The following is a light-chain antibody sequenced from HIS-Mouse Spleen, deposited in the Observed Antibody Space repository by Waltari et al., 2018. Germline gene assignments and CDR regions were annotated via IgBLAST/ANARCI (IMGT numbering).Light chain of an antibody. CDR3: CSYAGSSTFDVV. Sequence: QSALTQPASVSGSPGQSITISCTGTSSDVGSYNLVSWYQQHPGKAPKLMIYEGSKGPSGVSNRFSGSKSGNTASLTISGLQAEDEADYYCCSYAGSSTFDVVFGGGTKLTVL. V-gene: IGLV2-23*03. CDR1: SSDVGSYNL. J-gene: IGLJ2*01. CDR2: EGS.